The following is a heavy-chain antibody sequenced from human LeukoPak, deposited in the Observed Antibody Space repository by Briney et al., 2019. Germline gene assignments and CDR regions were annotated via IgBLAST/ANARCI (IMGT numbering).Heavy chain of an antibody. CDR1: GFTFSSYA. V-gene: IGHV3-23*01. D-gene: IGHD3-16*01. CDR3: AKDGGGAFDI. Sequence: GGSLRLSCAASGFTFSSYAMSWVRQAPGRGLEWVSAISGSGGSTYYADSVKGRFTISRDNSKDTLYLQMNSLRAENTAVYYCAKDGGGAFDIWGQGTMVTVSS. J-gene: IGHJ3*02. CDR2: ISGSGGST.